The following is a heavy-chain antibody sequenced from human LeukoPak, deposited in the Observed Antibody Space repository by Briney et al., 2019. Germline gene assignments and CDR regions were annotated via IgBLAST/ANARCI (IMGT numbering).Heavy chain of an antibody. CDR3: ARGYYDSSGYFDAFDI. CDR2: INAGNGNT. CDR1: GYTFTSYA. D-gene: IGHD3-22*01. V-gene: IGHV1-3*01. Sequence: GASVKVSCKASGYTFTSYAMHWVRQAPGQRLEWMGWINAGNGNTKYSQKFQGRVTITRDTSASTAYMELSSLRSEDTAVYYCARGYYDSSGYFDAFDIWGQGTMVTVSS. J-gene: IGHJ3*02.